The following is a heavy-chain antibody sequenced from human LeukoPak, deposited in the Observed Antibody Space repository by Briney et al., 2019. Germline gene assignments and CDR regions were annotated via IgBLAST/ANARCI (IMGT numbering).Heavy chain of an antibody. D-gene: IGHD4-17*01. J-gene: IGHJ4*02. CDR2: IYYSGST. V-gene: IGHV4-61*01. CDR1: GGSVSSGSYY. CDR3: ANLYGDTIKFDY. Sequence: SETLSPTCTVSGGSVSSGSYYWSWIRQPPGKGLEWIGYIYYSGSTNYNPSLKSRVTISVDTSKNQFSLKLSSVTAADTAVYYCANLYGDTIKFDYWGQGTLVTVSS.